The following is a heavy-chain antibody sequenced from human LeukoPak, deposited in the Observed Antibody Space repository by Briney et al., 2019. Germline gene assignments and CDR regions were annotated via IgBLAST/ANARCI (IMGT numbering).Heavy chain of an antibody. V-gene: IGHV3-23*01. CDR3: AKGRGYIVVVTGDYFDY. Sequence: GGSLRLSCAASGFTFSSYAMSWVRQAPGKGLEWVSAISGSGGSTYYADSVKGRFTLYRDNSKNTLYLQMNSLRAEDTAVYYCAKGRGYIVVVTGDYFDYWGQGTLVTVSS. CDR2: ISGSGGST. D-gene: IGHD2-21*02. CDR1: GFTFSSYA. J-gene: IGHJ4*02.